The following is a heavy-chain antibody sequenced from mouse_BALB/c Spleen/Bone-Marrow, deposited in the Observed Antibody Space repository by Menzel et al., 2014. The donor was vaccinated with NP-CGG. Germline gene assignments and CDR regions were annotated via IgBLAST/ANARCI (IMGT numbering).Heavy chain of an antibody. CDR3: VRGIYYYGSNYKNSALDY. CDR2: IRSKSNNFAT. Sequence: EVKVVESGGGLVQPKGLLKLSCAASGFTFXTFAMNWVRQAPGKGLEWVARIRSKSNNFATYYADSVKDRFTISRDDSQSMLYLQMNNLKTEDTAMYYCVRGIYYYGSNYKNSALDYWGQGTSVTVSS. V-gene: IGHV10-1*02. CDR1: GFTFXTFA. D-gene: IGHD1-1*01. J-gene: IGHJ4*01.